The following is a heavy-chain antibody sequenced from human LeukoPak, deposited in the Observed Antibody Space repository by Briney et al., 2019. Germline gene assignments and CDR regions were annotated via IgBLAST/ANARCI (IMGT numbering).Heavy chain of an antibody. D-gene: IGHD3-22*01. J-gene: IGHJ4*02. CDR2: IYYSGST. V-gene: IGHV4-31*03. CDR1: GGSISSGGYY. CDR3: AREGYYYDSSGYYYPFDY. Sequence: PSETLSLTCTASGGSISSGGYYWSWIRQHPGKGLEWIGYIYYSGSTYYNPSLKSRVTISVDTSKNQFSLKLSSVTAADTAVYYCAREGYYYDSSGYYYPFDYWGQGTLVTVSS.